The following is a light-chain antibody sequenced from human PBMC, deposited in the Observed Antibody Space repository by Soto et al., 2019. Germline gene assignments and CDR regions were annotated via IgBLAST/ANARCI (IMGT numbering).Light chain of an antibody. Sequence: QSVLTQPPSTSGAPGLRVTISCSGSSSNIGSNTVIWYQQLPGTAPKRLIYSDNQRPSGVPDRFSGSKSGTSASLAISGLQSEDEALYYCAAWDDILYGVVFGGGTKLTVL. CDR3: AAWDDILYGVV. CDR1: SSNIGSNT. J-gene: IGLJ2*01. CDR2: SDN. V-gene: IGLV1-44*01.